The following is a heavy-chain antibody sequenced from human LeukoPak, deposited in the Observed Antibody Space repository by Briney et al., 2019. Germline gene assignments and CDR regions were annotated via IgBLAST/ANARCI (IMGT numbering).Heavy chain of an antibody. D-gene: IGHD1-26*01. V-gene: IGHV3-23*01. CDR3: AKVPHKTGSPKEFDY. Sequence: PGGSLRLSCAASGLTYRSYTMSWVRQAPRKGLEWVSAISGSGGSTYYADSVKGGFTISRDNSKNTLYLQMNSLRAEDTAVYYCAKVPHKTGSPKEFDYWGQGTLVTVSS. CDR1: GLTYRSYT. CDR2: ISGSGGST. J-gene: IGHJ4*02.